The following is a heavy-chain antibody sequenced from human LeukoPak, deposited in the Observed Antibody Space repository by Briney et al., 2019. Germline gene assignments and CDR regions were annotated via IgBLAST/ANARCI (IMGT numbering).Heavy chain of an antibody. CDR3: AKDLGQWELLVDVSGEAI. CDR2: ISGSGGST. J-gene: IGHJ3*02. V-gene: IGHV3-23*01. Sequence: GGSLRLSCAASGFTFSSYAMSWVRQAPGKGLEWVSAISGSGGSTYYADSVKGRFTISRDNSKNTLYLQMNSLRAEDTAVYYCAKDLGQWELLVDVSGEAIWGQGTMVTVSS. CDR1: GFTFSSYA. D-gene: IGHD1-26*01.